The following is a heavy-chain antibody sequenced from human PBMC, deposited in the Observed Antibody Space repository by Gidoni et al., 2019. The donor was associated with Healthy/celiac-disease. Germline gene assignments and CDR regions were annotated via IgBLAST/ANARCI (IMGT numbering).Heavy chain of an antibody. V-gene: IGHV3-21*01. CDR3: ARDLIQPVGGYYYYGMDV. D-gene: IGHD3-10*01. J-gene: IGHJ6*02. CDR1: GFPFSSYR. CDR2: ISSSSSYI. Sequence: EVQLVASGGGLVKPGASLRLSCAASGFPFSSYRRNWVRQAPGKGLEWVSCISSSSSYIYYADSVKGGVTISRDNAKNSLYLQMNSLRAEDTAVYYCARDLIQPVGGYYYYGMDVWGQGTTVTVSS.